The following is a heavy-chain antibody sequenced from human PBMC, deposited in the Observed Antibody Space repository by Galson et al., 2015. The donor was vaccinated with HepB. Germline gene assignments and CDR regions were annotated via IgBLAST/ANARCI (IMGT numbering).Heavy chain of an antibody. CDR2: ISYDGSNK. CDR3: AREGDGGAFDI. V-gene: IGHV3-30*04. J-gene: IGHJ3*02. Sequence: SLRLSCAASGFTFSSYAMHWVRQAPGKGLEWVAVISYDGSNKYYADSVKGRFTISRDNSKNTLYLQMNSLRAEDTAVYYCAREGDGGAFDIWGQGTMVTVSS. D-gene: IGHD3-16*01. CDR1: GFTFSSYA.